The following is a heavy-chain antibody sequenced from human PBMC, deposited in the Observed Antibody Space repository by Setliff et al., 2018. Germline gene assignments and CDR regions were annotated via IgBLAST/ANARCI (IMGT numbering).Heavy chain of an antibody. CDR1: RSTFSGDD. Sequence: GGSLRLSCAGSRSTFSGDDMNWVRQAPGKGLEWISYINTGDDIIYYAPSVKGRFTISRDNAKNSLFLQMNSLRADDTAVYCCARVYAYSYGFDSWGQGTQVTVSS. D-gene: IGHD5-18*01. CDR3: ARVYAYSYGFDS. CDR2: INTGDDII. V-gene: IGHV3-48*03. J-gene: IGHJ4*02.